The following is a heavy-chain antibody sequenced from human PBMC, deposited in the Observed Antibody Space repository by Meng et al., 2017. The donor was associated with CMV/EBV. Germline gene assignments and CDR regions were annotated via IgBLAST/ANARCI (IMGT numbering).Heavy chain of an antibody. J-gene: IGHJ4*02. Sequence: GESLKISCAASGFTVSSHYMSWVRQAPGKGLEWVSVIYSGGSTYYADSVKGRFTISRDNSKNTLYLQLNSLRAEDTAVYYCARRGVTTKEFDYWGQGTLVTVSS. CDR3: ARRGVTTKEFDY. CDR2: IYSGGST. CDR1: GFTVSSHY. V-gene: IGHV3-53*01. D-gene: IGHD4-17*01.